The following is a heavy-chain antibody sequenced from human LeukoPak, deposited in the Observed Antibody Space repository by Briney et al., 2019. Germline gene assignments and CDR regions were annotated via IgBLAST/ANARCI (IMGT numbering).Heavy chain of an antibody. V-gene: IGHV3-43*02. J-gene: IGHJ6*02. CDR2: ISGDGTIT. Sequence: RPGRCLTPSCAPSALNIDAYAMQWVPQAPKKSLEWGSVISGDGTITYYADSVKGRFTISRDNSKNSLFLEMNSLRSEDTALYYCAKDTPLFYHYYGIDVWGQGTTVTVSS. CDR1: ALNIDAYA. CDR3: AKDTPLFYHYYGIDV.